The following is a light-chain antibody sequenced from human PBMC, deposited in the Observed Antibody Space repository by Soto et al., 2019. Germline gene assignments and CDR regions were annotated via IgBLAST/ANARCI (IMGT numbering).Light chain of an antibody. V-gene: IGLV2-14*01. CDR1: PSDIGFYDY. Sequence: QSVLTQPASVSGSPGQSLSISCTGTPSDIGFYDYVSWYQQYPGKAPKLLIYVVTIRPSGISNRFSGSKSGSTASLTISGLRDEDEADYYSSSYSSSYFYFFGSGTKVTVL. CDR2: VVT. J-gene: IGLJ1*01. CDR3: SSYSSSYFYF.